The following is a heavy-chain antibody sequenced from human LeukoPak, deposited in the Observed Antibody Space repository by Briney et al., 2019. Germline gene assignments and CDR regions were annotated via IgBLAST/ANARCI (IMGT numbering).Heavy chain of an antibody. D-gene: IGHD3-10*01. CDR3: ARDTMVRGVILGLLGY. Sequence: QSGGSLRLSCAASGFIFSNYEMNWVRQAPGKGLEWVSYISGSGSNIYYADSVKGRFTISRDNAKNSLYLQMNSLRAEDTAVYYCARDTMVRGVILGLLGYWGQGTLVTVSS. CDR2: ISGSGSNI. J-gene: IGHJ4*02. V-gene: IGHV3-48*03. CDR1: GFIFSNYE.